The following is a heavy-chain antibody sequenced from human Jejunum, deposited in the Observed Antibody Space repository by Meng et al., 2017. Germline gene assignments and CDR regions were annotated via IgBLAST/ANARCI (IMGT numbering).Heavy chain of an antibody. CDR3: ASRVMATAGLDY. J-gene: IGHJ4*02. CDR2: SGNTANSYTT. V-gene: IGHV3-72*01. D-gene: IGHD1-1*01. CDR1: GFTFSDHY. Sequence: GESLKISCVGSGFTFSDHYMDWVRQAPGKGLEWVGRSGNTANSYTTEYVASVKGRFTISRDDLKNSLYLQMNSLKTEDTAVYYCASRVMATAGLDYWGQGSLVTVSS.